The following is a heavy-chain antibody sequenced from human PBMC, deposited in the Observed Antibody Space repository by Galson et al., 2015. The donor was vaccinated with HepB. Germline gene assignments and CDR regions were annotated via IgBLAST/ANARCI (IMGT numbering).Heavy chain of an antibody. Sequence: ETLSLTCTVSGGSVSDSYWGWIRQSAENGLEFIGQIYSDGTTNYNPSLRSRVTMSVDASTNHFSLILRSVTAADTAIYYCARDWSDSDFHYDSWGQGILVTVSS. CDR3: ARDWSDSDFHYDS. V-gene: IGHV4-4*07. CDR1: GGSVSDSY. D-gene: IGHD3-3*01. J-gene: IGHJ4*02. CDR2: IYSDGTT.